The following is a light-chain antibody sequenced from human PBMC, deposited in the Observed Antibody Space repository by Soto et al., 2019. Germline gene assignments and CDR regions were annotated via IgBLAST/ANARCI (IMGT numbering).Light chain of an antibody. CDR3: QQYDGDSRG. Sequence: TQSPGTLSASVGDRVTITCRASQSISIWLAWYQQKPRKAPKLLVYNAAYLESGVPSRFSGSGSGTEFTLTINSLQSDDFAIYYCQQYDGDSRGFGQGTKV. CDR2: NAA. V-gene: IGKV1-5*01. CDR1: QSISIW. J-gene: IGKJ1*01.